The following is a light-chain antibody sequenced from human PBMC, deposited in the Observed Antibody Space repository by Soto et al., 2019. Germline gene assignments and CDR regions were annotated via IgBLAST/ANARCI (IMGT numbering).Light chain of an antibody. CDR3: RSYAGTNNRV. CDR2: EVN. J-gene: IGLJ3*02. Sequence: QSALTQHPSASGSLGQSVNISCTGTSSDVDAYQYVSWYPQHPGKAPKVTIYEVNKPPSWVPDRCSGSKSGNTASLTVSGLQAEYEAYYYCRSYAGTNNRVVGGGTKVTVL. V-gene: IGLV2-8*01. CDR1: SSDVDAYQY.